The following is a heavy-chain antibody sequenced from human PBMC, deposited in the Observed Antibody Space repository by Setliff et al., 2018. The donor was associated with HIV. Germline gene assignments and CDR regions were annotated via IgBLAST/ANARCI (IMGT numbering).Heavy chain of an antibody. Sequence: SETLSLTCTVYGGFIKNSNYYWGWIRQPPGKGLEWIGNIHYSGSTYYNPSLKSRVTISVDTSKNQFSLKLSSVTAADRAVYYCARHRDPPGSSWGYYDFWSGYSGGGALDIWGQGTMVT. CDR1: GGFIKNSNYY. CDR3: ARHRDPPGSSWGYYDFWSGYSGGGALDI. J-gene: IGHJ3*02. D-gene: IGHD3-3*01. CDR2: IHYSGST. V-gene: IGHV4-39*01.